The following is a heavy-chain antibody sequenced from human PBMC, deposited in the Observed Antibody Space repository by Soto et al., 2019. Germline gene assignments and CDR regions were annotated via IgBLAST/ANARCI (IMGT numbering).Heavy chain of an antibody. CDR2: ISGSGGST. D-gene: IGHD6-6*01. CDR3: AKVASSSSSYYYYYYGMDV. J-gene: IGHJ6*02. CDR1: GFTFSSYA. Sequence: GGSLRLSCAASGFTFSSYAMSWVRQAPGKGLEWVSAISGSGGSTYYADSVKGRFTISRDNSKNTLYLQMNSLRAEDTAVYYCAKVASSSSSYYYYYYGMDVWGQGTTVTVSS. V-gene: IGHV3-23*01.